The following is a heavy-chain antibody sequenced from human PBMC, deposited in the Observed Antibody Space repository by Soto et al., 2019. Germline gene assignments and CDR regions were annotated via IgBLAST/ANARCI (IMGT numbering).Heavy chain of an antibody. Sequence: EVQLVESGGGLVQPGGSLRLSCAASGFTFSSYSMNWVRQAPGKGLEWISYMSGGGGTIYYADSVKGRFTISRDNAENSLYLQMNSLRAEDTAVYYCARALMVRGTSSRAFGLDVWGQGTTVTVSS. CDR2: MSGGGGTI. V-gene: IGHV3-48*01. J-gene: IGHJ6*02. CDR1: GFTFSSYS. CDR3: ARALMVRGTSSRAFGLDV. D-gene: IGHD3-10*01.